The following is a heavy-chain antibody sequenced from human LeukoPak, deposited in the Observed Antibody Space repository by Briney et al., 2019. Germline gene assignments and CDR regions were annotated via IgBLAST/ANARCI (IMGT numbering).Heavy chain of an antibody. D-gene: IGHD3-10*01. CDR1: GGSISSSSYY. V-gene: IGHV4-61*05. CDR2: IYSSGNT. CDR3: ARGGSYYYGSGSYYPTN. Sequence: SETLSLTCTVSGGSISSSSYYWGWIRQTPGKGLEWIGSIYSSGNTNYNPSLKSRVTISVDTSKNQFSLKLSSVTAADTAVYYCARGGSYYYGSGSYYPTNWGQGTLVTVSS. J-gene: IGHJ4*02.